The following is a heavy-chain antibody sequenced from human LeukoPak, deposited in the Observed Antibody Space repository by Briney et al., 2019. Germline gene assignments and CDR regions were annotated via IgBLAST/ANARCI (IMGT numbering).Heavy chain of an antibody. CDR3: ARGPSSNWSGLDF. CDR1: GFSFSGHW. D-gene: IGHD6-13*01. CDR2: ISPTGSTT. Sequence: GGSLRLSCAASGFSFSGHWMHWARQLPGKGLVWVSRISPTGSTTSYADSVKGRFTVSRDNAKNTLYLQVNNLRAEGTAVYYCARGPSSNWSGLDFWGQGTLLTVSS. V-gene: IGHV3-74*01. J-gene: IGHJ4*02.